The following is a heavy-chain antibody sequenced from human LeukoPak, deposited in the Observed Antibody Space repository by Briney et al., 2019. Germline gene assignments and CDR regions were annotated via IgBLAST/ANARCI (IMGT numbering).Heavy chain of an antibody. J-gene: IGHJ3*02. D-gene: IGHD1-26*01. CDR3: AKDIPQYSGSYNAFDI. CDR1: GFTFDDYA. Sequence: TGGSLRLSCAASGFTFDDYAMHWVRQAPGKGLEWVSGISWNSGSIGYADSVKGRFTISRDNAKNSLYLQMNSLRAEDTALYYCAKDIPQYSGSYNAFDIWGQGTMVTVSS. CDR2: ISWNSGSI. V-gene: IGHV3-9*01.